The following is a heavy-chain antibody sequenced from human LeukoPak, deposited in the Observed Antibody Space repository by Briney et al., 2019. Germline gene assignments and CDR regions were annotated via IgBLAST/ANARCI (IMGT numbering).Heavy chain of an antibody. D-gene: IGHD3-16*02. CDR3: ARRPFGGVIGAFDY. J-gene: IGHJ4*02. V-gene: IGHV4-31*03. CDR1: GGSISSGGYY. Sequence: SETLSLTCIVSGGSISSGGYYWSWIRQHPGKGLEWIGYIYYSGSTYYNPSLKSRVTISVDTSKNLFSLKLSSVTAADTAVYYCARRPFGGVIGAFDYWGQGTLVTVSS. CDR2: IYYSGST.